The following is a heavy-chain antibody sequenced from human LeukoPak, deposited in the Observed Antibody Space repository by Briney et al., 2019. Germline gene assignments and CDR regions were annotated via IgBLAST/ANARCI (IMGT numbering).Heavy chain of an antibody. D-gene: IGHD1-26*01. Sequence: ASVKVSCKASGYTFTSYGISWVRQAPGQGLEWMGIINPSGGSTSYAQKFQGRVTMTRDMSTSTVYMELSSLRSEDTAVYYCARAREVRGSYPPGPDYWGQGTLVTVSS. CDR1: GYTFTSYG. CDR3: ARAREVRGSYPPGPDY. CDR2: INPSGGST. V-gene: IGHV1-46*01. J-gene: IGHJ4*02.